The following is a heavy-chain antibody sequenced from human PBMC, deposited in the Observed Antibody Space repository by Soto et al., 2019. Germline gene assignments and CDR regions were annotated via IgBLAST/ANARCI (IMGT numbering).Heavy chain of an antibody. CDR1: GFTLSDHY. J-gene: IGHJ2*01. D-gene: IGHD2-21*01. Sequence: GGSLRLSCAASGFTLSDHYMEWVRQAPGKGLEWVGCTRDKAQSSTTEYAASVKGRFTISRDDSKNSLYLQMNSLGTEDTAVYFCVRDYHDTSDSSAWYFDLWGRGTLVTVSS. V-gene: IGHV3-72*01. CDR2: TRDKAQSSTT. CDR3: VRDYHDTSDSSAWYFDL.